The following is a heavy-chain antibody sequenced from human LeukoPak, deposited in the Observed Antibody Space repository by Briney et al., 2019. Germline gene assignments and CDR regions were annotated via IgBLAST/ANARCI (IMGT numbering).Heavy chain of an antibody. D-gene: IGHD5-12*01. V-gene: IGHV1-69*04. CDR3: ACRDGYNYYFDY. J-gene: IGHJ4*02. Sequence: SVKVSCKASGGTFSNYAISWVRQAPGQGLEWMGRIIPILGIANYAQKFQGRVTITADKSTSTAYMELSSLRSEDTAVYYCACRDGYNYYFDYWGQGTLVTVSS. CDR1: GGTFSNYA. CDR2: IIPILGIA.